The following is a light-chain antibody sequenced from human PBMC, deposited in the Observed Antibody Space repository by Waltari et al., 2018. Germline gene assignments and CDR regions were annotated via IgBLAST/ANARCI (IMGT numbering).Light chain of an antibody. CDR3: QQYDNSPPWT. V-gene: IGKV3-20*01. CDR1: QSFSSGY. Sequence: DIVLTQSPGTLSLSPGERATLSCRARQSFSSGYIAWYQQKPGQAPRLLIYGASSRATGIPDRFSGSGSGTDFTLTISRLEPEDFAVYYCQQYDNSPPWTFGQGTKVEIK. J-gene: IGKJ1*01. CDR2: GAS.